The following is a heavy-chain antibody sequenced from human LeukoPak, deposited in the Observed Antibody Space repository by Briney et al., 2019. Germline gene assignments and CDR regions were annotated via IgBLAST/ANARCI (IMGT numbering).Heavy chain of an antibody. D-gene: IGHD3-9*01. V-gene: IGHV3-48*01. J-gene: IGHJ4*02. CDR3: ARGRAFYDILTGDDY. CDR1: GFTFSSYS. Sequence: QPGGSLRLSCAASGFTFSSYSMNWVRQAPGKGLEWVSYISSSSSTIYYADSVKGRFTISRDNAKNSLYLQMNSLRAEDTAVYYCARGRAFYDILTGDDYWGQGTLVTVSS. CDR2: ISSSSSTI.